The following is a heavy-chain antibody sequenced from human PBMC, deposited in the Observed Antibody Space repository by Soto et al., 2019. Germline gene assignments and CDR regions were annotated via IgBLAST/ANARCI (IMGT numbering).Heavy chain of an antibody. CDR2: VSKSDYT. V-gene: IGHV3-21*01. Sequence: NPGGSLRLSCAVSGFYFNNYGINWVRQPPGKGLEWVSSVSKSDYTYYSDSVRGRFTISRDNAKNSVSLQMNSLRAEDTAVYYCAREDSIIIPAVSDFWGQGTLVTVSS. J-gene: IGHJ4*02. D-gene: IGHD2-2*01. CDR1: GFYFNNYG. CDR3: AREDSIIIPAVSDF.